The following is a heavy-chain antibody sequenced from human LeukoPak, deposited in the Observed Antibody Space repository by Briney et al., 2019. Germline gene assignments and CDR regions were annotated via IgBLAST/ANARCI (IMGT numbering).Heavy chain of an antibody. CDR2: IYYSGST. J-gene: IGHJ3*02. Sequence: SETLSLTCTVSGGSISNSNYYWGWIRQPPGKGLEWIGSIYYSGSTYYNPSLKSRVTISVDTSKNQFSLKLSSVTAADTAVYYCARQGLYYYGSGSYAFDAFDIWGQGTMVTVSS. D-gene: IGHD3-10*01. CDR3: ARQGLYYYGSGSYAFDAFDI. CDR1: GGSISNSNYY. V-gene: IGHV4-39*07.